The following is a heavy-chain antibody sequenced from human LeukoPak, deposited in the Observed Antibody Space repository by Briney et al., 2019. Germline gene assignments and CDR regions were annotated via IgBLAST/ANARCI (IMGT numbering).Heavy chain of an antibody. D-gene: IGHD3-16*01. V-gene: IGHV1-2*02. J-gene: IGHJ3*02. CDR3: ARDSGPHYDYVWGSYSSGSDNAFDI. CDR1: GYTFTGYY. CDR2: IKPYSGGT. Sequence: GASVKVSCKASGYTFTGYYMHWVRQAPGQGLEWMGWIKPYSGGTNYAQKFQGRVTMTRDTSISTAYMELSRLRSDDTAVYYCARDSGPHYDYVWGSYSSGSDNAFDIWGQGTMVTVSS.